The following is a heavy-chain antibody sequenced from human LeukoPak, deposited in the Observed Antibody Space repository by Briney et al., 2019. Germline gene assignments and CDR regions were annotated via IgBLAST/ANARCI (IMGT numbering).Heavy chain of an antibody. Sequence: GSLRLSCAASGFTVSSNYMSWVRQAPGKGLEWIGSIYFSGSTSYNPSLKSRVTISVDTSENQFSLKLSSMTAADTAVYYCARDDATAIFGAIGYWGQGTLVTVSS. CDR1: GFTVSSNY. V-gene: IGHV4-39*07. CDR2: IYFSGST. CDR3: ARDDATAIFGAIGY. D-gene: IGHD3-3*01. J-gene: IGHJ4*02.